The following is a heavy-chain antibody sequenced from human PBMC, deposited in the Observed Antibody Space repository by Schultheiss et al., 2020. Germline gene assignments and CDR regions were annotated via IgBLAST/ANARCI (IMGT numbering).Heavy chain of an antibody. V-gene: IGHV3-30-3*01. J-gene: IGHJ4*02. CDR3: AREGGYYDFWSGSADRGSD. CDR1: GFTFSSYA. CDR2: ISYDGSNK. Sequence: GGSLRLSCAASGFTFSSYAMHWVRQAPGKGLEWVAVISYDGSNKYYADSVKGRFTISRDNSKNTLYLQMNSLRAEDTAVYYCAREGGYYDFWSGSADRGSDWGQGTLVTVSS. D-gene: IGHD3-3*01.